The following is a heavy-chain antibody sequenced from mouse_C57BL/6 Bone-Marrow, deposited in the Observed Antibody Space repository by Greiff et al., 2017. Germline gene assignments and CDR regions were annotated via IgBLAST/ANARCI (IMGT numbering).Heavy chain of an antibody. Sequence: EVQVVESGGDLVKPGGSLKLSCAASGFTFSSYGMSWVRQTPDKRLEWVATISIGGSYTYYPDSVKGRFPISRDNAKNTLYLQMSSLKSEDTAMYYCARGYDGYYPRYAMDYWGQGTSVPVSS. CDR1: GFTFSSYG. V-gene: IGHV5-6*01. CDR3: ARGYDGYYPRYAMDY. J-gene: IGHJ4*01. D-gene: IGHD2-3*01. CDR2: ISIGGSYT.